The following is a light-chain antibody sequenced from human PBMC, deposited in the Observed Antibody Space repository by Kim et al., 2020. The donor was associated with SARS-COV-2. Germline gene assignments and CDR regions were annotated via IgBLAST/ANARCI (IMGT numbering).Light chain of an antibody. V-gene: IGKV3-15*01. CDR1: QSVSNN. Sequence: SVSPGERATLSCRARQSVSNNLAWYQQKPGQAPRLLIYGASTRATGIPARFSASGSGTEFTLTISSLQSEDFAVYYCHQYNNWRTFGQGTKVDIK. J-gene: IGKJ1*01. CDR3: HQYNNWRT. CDR2: GAS.